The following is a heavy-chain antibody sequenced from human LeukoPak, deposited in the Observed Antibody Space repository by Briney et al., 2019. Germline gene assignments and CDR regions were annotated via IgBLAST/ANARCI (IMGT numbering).Heavy chain of an antibody. CDR3: ARDFAASGWYGRYYYHGMDV. Sequence: KSSETLSLTCTVSVVSIGSYDWSWIRQPPWKGLEWVGYIYYSGSTNYNPSLKSRVTISVDTSKNQFSLKLSSVTAADTAVYYCARDFAASGWYGRYYYHGMDVWGQGTTVTVSS. J-gene: IGHJ6*02. CDR1: VVSIGSYD. CDR2: IYYSGST. D-gene: IGHD6-19*01. V-gene: IGHV4-59*01.